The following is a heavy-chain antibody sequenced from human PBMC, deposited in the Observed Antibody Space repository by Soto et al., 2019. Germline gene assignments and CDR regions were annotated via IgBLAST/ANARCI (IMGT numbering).Heavy chain of an antibody. V-gene: IGHV3-33*01. J-gene: IGHJ3*02. D-gene: IGHD6-19*01. CDR2: IWFDGSNK. Sequence: PGGSLRLSCAASGLTFSSYGMHWVRQAPGKGLEWVAVIWFDGSNKFYADSVKGRFTISRDNSKNTLYLQMNSLRAEDTAVYYCARDPLAVAGRGGAFDIWGQGTMVTVSS. CDR1: GLTFSSYG. CDR3: ARDPLAVAGRGGAFDI.